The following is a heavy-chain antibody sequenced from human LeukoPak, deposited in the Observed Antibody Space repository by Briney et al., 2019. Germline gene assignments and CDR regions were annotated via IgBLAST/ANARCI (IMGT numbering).Heavy chain of an antibody. CDR3: ARGRVSSSAWYSTYYYYFYMDV. J-gene: IGHJ6*03. CDR2: VDHTGST. CDR1: DDSITMYY. Sequence: SETLSLTCSVSDDSITMYYWTWIRQPPGKGLEWIGYVDHTGSTNFNPSLNGRVSISRDTSKNLFSLRLRSVTAADTAVYFCARGRVSSSAWYSTYYYYFYMDVWGKGTTVTVSS. D-gene: IGHD4-11*01. V-gene: IGHV4-59*01.